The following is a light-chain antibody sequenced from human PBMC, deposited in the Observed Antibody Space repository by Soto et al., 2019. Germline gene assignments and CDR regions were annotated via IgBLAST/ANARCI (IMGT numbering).Light chain of an antibody. J-gene: IGKJ1*01. CDR1: QGIRKD. Sequence: DIQMTQFPSSLSASVGDRVTITCRASQGIRKDLGWYQQKPGQAPKRLIYAASSLQSGVPSRFRGSGSGTEFPLAISRLQPEESATCYFLQHSTDPLKFGQGTKVAIK. CDR3: LQHSTDPLK. CDR2: AAS. V-gene: IGKV1-17*01.